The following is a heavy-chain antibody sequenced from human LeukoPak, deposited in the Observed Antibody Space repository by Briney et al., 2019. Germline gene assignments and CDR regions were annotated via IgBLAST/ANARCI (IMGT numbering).Heavy chain of an antibody. CDR2: INPNGGYR. CDR1: GYTFIDFY. V-gene: IGHV1-46*01. J-gene: IGHJ4*02. CDR3: ARPSGYHYGDF. D-gene: IGHD3-16*02. Sequence: GASVKVSCKTSGYTFIDFYIHWVRLVPGHGLEWVAMINPNGGYRVYAQNFQGRVTMTRDMSTSTVSMELSSLRSGDSAVYYCARPSGYHYGDFWGREPWSPSPQ.